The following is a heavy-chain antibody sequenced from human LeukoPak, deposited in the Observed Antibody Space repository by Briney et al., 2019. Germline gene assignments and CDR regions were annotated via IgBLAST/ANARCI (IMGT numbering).Heavy chain of an antibody. D-gene: IGHD2-15*01. CDR1: GFTFSSYA. V-gene: IGHV3-23*01. CDR2: ISTSGAGT. J-gene: IGHJ4*02. CDR3: AKGGSTYSFSFDS. Sequence: PGGSLRLSCAASGFTFSSYAMSWVRQAPGKGLEWVSSISTSGAGTSYADSVKGRFTISRDNSRNTLYLQMDSLRTEDTAVYYCAKGGSTYSFSFDSWGQGTLVTVSS.